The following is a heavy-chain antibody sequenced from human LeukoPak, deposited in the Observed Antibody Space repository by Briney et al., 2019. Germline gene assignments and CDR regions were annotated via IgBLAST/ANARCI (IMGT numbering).Heavy chain of an antibody. V-gene: IGHV4-39*07. Sequence: SETLSLTCTVSGGSISSSSYYWGWIRQPPWKGLEWIGSIYYSGSTYYNPSLKSRVTISVDTSKNQFSLKLSSVTAADTAVYYCASRYCSGGSCYSGTNNWFDPWGQGTLVTVSS. CDR1: GGSISSSSYY. D-gene: IGHD2-15*01. J-gene: IGHJ5*02. CDR2: IYYSGST. CDR3: ASRYCSGGSCYSGTNNWFDP.